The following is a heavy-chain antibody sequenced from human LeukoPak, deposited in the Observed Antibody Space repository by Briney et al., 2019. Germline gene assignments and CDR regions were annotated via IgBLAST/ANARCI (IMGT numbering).Heavy chain of an antibody. CDR3: ASRSGSFSDTLDI. D-gene: IGHD3-10*01. J-gene: IGHJ3*02. CDR1: GGSIRSYY. Sequence: PSETVSLTCTVSGGSIRSYYWGWIRQPPGKGLEWIGYIHYSETTKYNPSLKSRVTMSVDTSKNQFSLKLSSVTAADTAVYYCASRSGSFSDTLDIWGQGTLVSDSS. CDR2: IHYSETT. V-gene: IGHV4-59*08.